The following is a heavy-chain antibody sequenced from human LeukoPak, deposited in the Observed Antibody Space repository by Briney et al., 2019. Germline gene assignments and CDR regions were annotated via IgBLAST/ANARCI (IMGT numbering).Heavy chain of an antibody. CDR3: AKDLYGDYDNDY. J-gene: IGHJ4*02. Sequence: GGSLRLSCAAPGFTFSSYAMSWVRQAPGKGLEWVSGISGSGRITYYADSVKGRFTISRDNSKNTLYLQMNSLRAEDTAVYYCAKDLYGDYDNDYWGQGTLVTVSS. D-gene: IGHD4-17*01. V-gene: IGHV3-23*01. CDR1: GFTFSSYA. CDR2: ISGSGRIT.